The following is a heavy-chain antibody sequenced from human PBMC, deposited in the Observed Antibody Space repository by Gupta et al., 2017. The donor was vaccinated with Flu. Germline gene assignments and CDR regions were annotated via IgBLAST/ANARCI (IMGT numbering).Heavy chain of an antibody. V-gene: IGHV4-38-2*01. CDR2: IYHSGST. CDR3: ARVDDFQWLANY. Sequence: QVQLQESGPGLVKPSETLSLTCAVSGYSISSGYYWGWIRQPPGKGLEWIGSIYHSGSTYYNPSLKSRVTISVDTSKNQFSLKLSSVTAADTAVYYCARVDDFQWLANYWGQGTLVTVSS. J-gene: IGHJ4*02. CDR1: GYSISSGYY. D-gene: IGHD6-19*01.